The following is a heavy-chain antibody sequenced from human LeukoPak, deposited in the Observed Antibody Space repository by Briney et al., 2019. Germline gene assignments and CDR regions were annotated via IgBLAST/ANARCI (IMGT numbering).Heavy chain of an antibody. D-gene: IGHD6-19*01. V-gene: IGHV3-30*04. CDR1: GFTFSSYA. CDR2: ISNDESKK. Sequence: GGSLRLSCAASGFTFSSYAMHWVRQAPGKGLEWVTVISNDESKKFYADSVKGRFTVSRDNPKNTLYLQVNSLRAEDTAVYYCARDGGIGWGDHDYWGQGALVTVSS. J-gene: IGHJ4*02. CDR3: ARDGGIGWGDHDY.